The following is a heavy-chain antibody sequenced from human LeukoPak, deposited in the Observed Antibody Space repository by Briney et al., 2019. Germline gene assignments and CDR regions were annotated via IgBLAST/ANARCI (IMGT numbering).Heavy chain of an antibody. Sequence: GASVTVSCKASGCTFTSYGISWVRQAPGQGLEWMGWISAYNGNTNYAQKLQGRVTMTTDTSTSTAYMELRSLRSDDTAVYYCARDEVSSVMNDAFDIWGQGTMVTVSS. CDR3: ARDEVSSVMNDAFDI. J-gene: IGHJ3*02. CDR2: ISAYNGNT. V-gene: IGHV1-18*04. D-gene: IGHD3-16*01. CDR1: GCTFTSYG.